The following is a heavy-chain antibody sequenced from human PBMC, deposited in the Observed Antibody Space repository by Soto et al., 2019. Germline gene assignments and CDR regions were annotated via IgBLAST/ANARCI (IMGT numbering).Heavy chain of an antibody. D-gene: IGHD2-8*01. CDR2: TIPSFGII. V-gene: IGHV1-69*13. J-gene: IGHJ4*02. CDR3: ARDPQYCTNAVCPYYFDL. CDR1: GGTFSTYA. Sequence: GASVKASGKASGGTFSTYAINWVRQAPGQGLEWMGGTIPSFGIINYTQKFQDRVTITADESTTTVYLELTGLRSEDTAVYHCARDPQYCTNAVCPYYFDLWGQGTLVTVSS.